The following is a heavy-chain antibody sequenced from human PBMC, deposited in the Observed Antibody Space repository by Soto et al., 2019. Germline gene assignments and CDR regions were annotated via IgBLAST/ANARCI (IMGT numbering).Heavy chain of an antibody. CDR3: ARLRNDEMDYYYYYYMDV. J-gene: IGHJ6*03. Sequence: SETLSLTCTVSGGSISSYYWSWIRQPPGKGLEWIGYIYYSGSTNYNPSLKSRVTISVDTSKNQFSLKLSSVTAADTAVYYCARLRNDEMDYYYYYYMDVWGKGTTVTVSS. CDR1: GGSISSYY. D-gene: IGHD1-1*01. V-gene: IGHV4-59*08. CDR2: IYYSGST.